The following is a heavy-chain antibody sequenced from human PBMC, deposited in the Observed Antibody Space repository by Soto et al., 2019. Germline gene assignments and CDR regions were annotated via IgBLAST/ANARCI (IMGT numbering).Heavy chain of an antibody. J-gene: IGHJ4*02. V-gene: IGHV3-7*01. Sequence: EVQLVESGGDLVQPGGSLRLSCAASGFTFGSNWMSWVRQAPGKGLEWVTDIKEDGSEKYYVDSVRGRSTISRDNAKNSVFLQMNSLRVEDTAVDYCARYWVSYGENAGLSFDYWGQGILGTGSS. CDR2: IKEDGSEK. D-gene: IGHD4-17*01. CDR3: ARYWVSYGENAGLSFDY. CDR1: GFTFGSNW.